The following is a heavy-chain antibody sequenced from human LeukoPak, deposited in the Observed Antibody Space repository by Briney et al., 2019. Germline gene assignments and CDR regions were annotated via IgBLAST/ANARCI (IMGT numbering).Heavy chain of an antibody. CDR3: ARGLPGDFDY. Sequence: SETLSLTCAVYGGSFSGYYWSWIRQPPGKGLEWIGEINHSGSTNYNPSLKSRVTISVDTSKNQFSLKLSPVTAADTAVYYCARGLPGDFDYWGQGTLVTVSS. V-gene: IGHV4-34*01. CDR2: INHSGST. J-gene: IGHJ4*02. CDR1: GGSFSGYY.